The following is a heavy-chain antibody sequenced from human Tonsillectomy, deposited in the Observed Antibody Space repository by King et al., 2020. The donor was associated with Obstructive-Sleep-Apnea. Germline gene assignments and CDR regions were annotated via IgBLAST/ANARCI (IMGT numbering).Heavy chain of an antibody. V-gene: IGHV1-3*04. CDR1: EDAFTSHV. CDR2: ITTGNARI. D-gene: IGHD2-2*01. J-gene: IGHJ6*02. Sequence: QVQLVESGAELKKPGASVKISCTAPEDAFTSHVIHWVRQAPGQSLEWMGWITTGNARIEYSQRFKGRLTITRDAPASTTYLEVSSLTSEDTATYYCASGSCGSISCYRLRGGMDVWGQGTAVIVSS. CDR3: ASGSCGSISCYRLRGGMDV.